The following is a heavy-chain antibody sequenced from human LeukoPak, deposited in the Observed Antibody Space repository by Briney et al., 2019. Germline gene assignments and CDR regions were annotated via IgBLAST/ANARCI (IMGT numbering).Heavy chain of an antibody. V-gene: IGHV3-74*01. CDR3: ARKRGSGYDGWFDP. CDR1: GFTFSSYW. D-gene: IGHD5-12*01. CDR2: INTDGSST. J-gene: IGHJ5*02. Sequence: GGSLRLSCAASGFTFSSYWMHWVRQAPGKGLVWVSRINTDGSSTSYADSVKGRFTISRDNAKNTLYLQMNSLRAEDTAVYYCARKRGSGYDGWFDPWGQGTLVTVSS.